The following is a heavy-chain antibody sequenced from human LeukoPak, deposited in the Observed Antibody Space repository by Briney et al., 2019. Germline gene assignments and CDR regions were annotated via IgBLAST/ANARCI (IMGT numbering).Heavy chain of an antibody. V-gene: IGHV3-48*02. Sequence: PGGSLRLSCAASGFTFSTYSMNWVRQAPGKGLEWVSYITSSSSTIYYADSVKGRFTISRDNAKNSLYLQVNSLRDEDTDVYYCARGRGSSSWDFDYWGQGTLVTVSS. CDR1: GFTFSTYS. J-gene: IGHJ4*02. D-gene: IGHD6-13*01. CDR2: ITSSSSTI. CDR3: ARGRGSSSWDFDY.